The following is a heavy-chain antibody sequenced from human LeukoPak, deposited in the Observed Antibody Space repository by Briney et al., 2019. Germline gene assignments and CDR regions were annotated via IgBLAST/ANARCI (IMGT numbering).Heavy chain of an antibody. CDR3: ARHMVVGATPVGGFDY. CDR1: GGSISSYY. V-gene: IGHV4-4*09. Sequence: SETLSLTCTVSGGSISSYYWSWIRQPPGKGLEWIGYIYTSGSTNYNPSLKSRVTISVDTSKNQFSLKLSSVAAADTAVYYCARHMVVGATPVGGFDYWGQGTLVTVSS. CDR2: IYTSGST. J-gene: IGHJ4*02. D-gene: IGHD1-26*01.